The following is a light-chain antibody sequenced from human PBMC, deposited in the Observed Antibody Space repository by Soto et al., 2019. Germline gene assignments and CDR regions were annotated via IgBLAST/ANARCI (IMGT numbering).Light chain of an antibody. J-gene: IGLJ2*01. V-gene: IGLV2-14*01. CDR3: SSYTSSSTLV. CDR2: DVS. CDR1: GSDVGGYNY. Sequence: QSALTQPASVSGSPGQSITISCTGTGSDVGGYNYVSWYQQHPGKAPKLMIYDVSNRPSGVSNRFSGSKSGNTASLTLSGLQAEDEADYYCSSYTSSSTLVFGGGTKLTVL.